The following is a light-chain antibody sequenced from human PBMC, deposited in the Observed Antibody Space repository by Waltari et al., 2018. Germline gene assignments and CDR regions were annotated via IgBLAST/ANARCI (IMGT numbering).Light chain of an antibody. Sequence: QSVLQHPPSVSGAPGQRVTLPYPGSRAKIRAGYAAHCYQHLPGTAPKLLIHGNSNRPSGVPDRFSGSKSGTSASLAITGLQADDEADYYCQSYDISLSGYVFGTGTKVTVL. CDR1: RAKIRAGYA. V-gene: IGLV1-40*01. J-gene: IGLJ1*01. CDR2: GNS. CDR3: QSYDISLSGYV.